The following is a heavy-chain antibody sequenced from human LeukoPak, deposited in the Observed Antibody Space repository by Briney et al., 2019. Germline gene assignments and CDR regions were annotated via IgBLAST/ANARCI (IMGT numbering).Heavy chain of an antibody. V-gene: IGHV4-59*01. Sequence: SETLSLTCTVSGGSISSYYWSWIRQPPGKGLEWIGYIYYSGSTNYNPSLKSRVTISVDTSKNQFSLKLSSVTAADTAVYYCARADTAMANYYYMDVWGKGTTVTVSS. CDR3: ARADTAMANYYYMDV. CDR1: GGSISSYY. CDR2: IYYSGST. D-gene: IGHD5-18*01. J-gene: IGHJ6*03.